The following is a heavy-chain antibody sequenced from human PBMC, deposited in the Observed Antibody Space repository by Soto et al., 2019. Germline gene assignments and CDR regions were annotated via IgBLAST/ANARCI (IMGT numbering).Heavy chain of an antibody. Sequence: PGESLKISCKASGYIFIDYWIGWVRQMPGKGPEWMGIVYPRDSDTRYSPSFQGQATISADRSTGTAFLQWRSLKASDTALYYCARPPLPGYSIHFNSWGQGTLVTVSS. J-gene: IGHJ4*02. CDR3: ARPPLPGYSIHFNS. CDR1: GYIFIDYW. D-gene: IGHD2-15*01. V-gene: IGHV5-51*01. CDR2: VYPRDSDT.